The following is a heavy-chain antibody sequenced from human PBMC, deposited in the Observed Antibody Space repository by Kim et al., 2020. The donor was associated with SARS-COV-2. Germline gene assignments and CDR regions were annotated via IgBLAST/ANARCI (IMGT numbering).Heavy chain of an antibody. D-gene: IGHD3-22*01. V-gene: IGHV4-31*03. CDR3: ARGVKGIWYYYDSSGYYLDY. CDR1: GGSISSGGYY. J-gene: IGHJ4*02. Sequence: SETLSLTCTVSGGSISSGGYYWSWIRQHPGKGLEWIGYIYYSGSTYYNPSLKSRITISVDTSKNQFSLKLSSVTAADTAVYYCARGVKGIWYYYDSSGYYLDYWGQGTLVTVSS. CDR2: IYYSGST.